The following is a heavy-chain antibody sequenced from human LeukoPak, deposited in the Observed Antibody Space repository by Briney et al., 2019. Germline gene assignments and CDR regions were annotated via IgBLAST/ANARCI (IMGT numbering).Heavy chain of an antibody. V-gene: IGHV4-34*01. Sequence: SETLSLTCAVYGGSFSDYYWTWIRQPPGKGLEWIGEINHVETANYNPSLKSRVAISVDTSKNQFSLKLSSVTAADTAVYYCARLGARGNFDYWGQGTLVTVSS. CDR2: INHVETA. CDR1: GGSFSDYY. CDR3: ARLGARGNFDY. J-gene: IGHJ4*02. D-gene: IGHD1-26*01.